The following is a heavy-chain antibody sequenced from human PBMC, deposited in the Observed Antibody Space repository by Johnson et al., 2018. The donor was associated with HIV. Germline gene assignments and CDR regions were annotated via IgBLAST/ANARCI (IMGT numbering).Heavy chain of an antibody. Sequence: QVQSVESGGGLVKPGGSLRLSCAASGFTFSDYYMSWIRQAPGQGLEWVSYISSSGSTIYYADPVKGRFTISRDNAKNTLYLQMNSLRAEDTAVYYCASAWGELDDAFDIWGQGTMVTVSS. CDR3: ASAWGELDDAFDI. CDR1: GFTFSDYY. V-gene: IGHV3-11*04. J-gene: IGHJ3*02. D-gene: IGHD1-26*01. CDR2: ISSSGSTI.